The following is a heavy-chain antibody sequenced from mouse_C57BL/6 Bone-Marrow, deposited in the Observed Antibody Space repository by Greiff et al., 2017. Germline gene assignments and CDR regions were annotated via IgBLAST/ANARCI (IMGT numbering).Heavy chain of an antibody. J-gene: IGHJ4*01. CDR3: ASGYRGFYDAMDY. CDR1: GYTFTSYD. D-gene: IGHD1-2*01. Sequence: QVQLKQSGPELVKPGASVKLSCKASGYTFTSYDINWVKQRPGQGLEWIGWIYPRDGSTKYNEKFKGKATLTVDTSSSTAYMELHSLTSEDSAVYFCASGYRGFYDAMDYWGQGTSVTVSA. V-gene: IGHV1-85*01. CDR2: IYPRDGST.